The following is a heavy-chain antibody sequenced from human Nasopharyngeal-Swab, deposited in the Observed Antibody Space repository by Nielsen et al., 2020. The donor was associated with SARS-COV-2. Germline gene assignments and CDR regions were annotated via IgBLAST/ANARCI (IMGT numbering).Heavy chain of an antibody. CDR2: INPNSGGT. CDR1: GYTFPGYY. J-gene: IGHJ6*02. D-gene: IGHD3-22*01. Sequence: ASVKVSCQASGYTFPGYYMHWVRPAPGQGVEWLGWINPNSGGTNYAQKFQGRVTMIRDTSISTANMELSRLRSDDTAVYYYATSSSYYDSSGYSSSGMDVWGQGTTVTVSS. V-gene: IGHV1-2*02. CDR3: ATSSSYYDSSGYSSSGMDV.